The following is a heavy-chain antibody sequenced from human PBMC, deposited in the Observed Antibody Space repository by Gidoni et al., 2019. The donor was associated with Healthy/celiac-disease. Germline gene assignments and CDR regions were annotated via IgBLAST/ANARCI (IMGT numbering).Heavy chain of an antibody. D-gene: IGHD4-17*01. V-gene: IGHV5-10-1*03. Sequence: EVQLVQSGAEVKKPGESLRISCKGSGYRFTSYWISWVRQMPGKGLEWMGRIDPSDSYTNYSPSFQGHVTISADKSISTAYLQWSSLKASDTAMYYCARGYGDYYHFDYWGQGTLVTVSS. CDR3: ARGYGDYYHFDY. J-gene: IGHJ4*02. CDR2: IDPSDSYT. CDR1: GYRFTSYW.